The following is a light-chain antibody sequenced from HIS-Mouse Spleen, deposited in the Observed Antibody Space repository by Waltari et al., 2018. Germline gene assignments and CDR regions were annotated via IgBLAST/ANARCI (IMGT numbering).Light chain of an antibody. Sequence: DIVLTQSPDSLAVSLGEMAAINCESSQSVLYSSNNKNYVAWYQQKPVQPPKLLNYWASTRESGVPYRFSGSGSGTDFTLTISSLQAGDVAVYCCQQYYSTPYTFVQGTKLEIK. CDR3: QQYYSTPYT. J-gene: IGKJ2*01. CDR2: WAS. CDR1: QSVLYSSNNKNY. V-gene: IGKV4-1*01.